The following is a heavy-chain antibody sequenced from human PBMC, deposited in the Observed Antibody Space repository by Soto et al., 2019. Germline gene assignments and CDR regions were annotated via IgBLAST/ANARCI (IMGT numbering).Heavy chain of an antibody. CDR1: GGPIRSSSHY. J-gene: IGHJ4*02. D-gene: IGHD1-1*01. Sequence: PSETLSLTCTASGGPIRSSSHYWGWIRQSPGTGLEWIGSIDESGDSYYNPSLKSRVTIFVDTSKNQFSLKLISVTGADSAIYYCAREGGYVDYWGQGTLVTVSS. V-gene: IGHV4-39*02. CDR3: AREGGYVDY. CDR2: IDESGDS.